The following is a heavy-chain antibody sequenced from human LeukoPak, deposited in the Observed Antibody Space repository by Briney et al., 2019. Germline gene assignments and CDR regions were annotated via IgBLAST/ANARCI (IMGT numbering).Heavy chain of an antibody. CDR1: GASFTSDDFY. V-gene: IGHV4-31*03. CDR2: IYYTGST. J-gene: IGHJ1*01. CDR3: ARGPPFAS. D-gene: IGHD3-16*01. Sequence: SETLSLTCTVSGASFTSDDFYWNWIRQHPGKGLEWIGYIYYTGSTYYNSSLKSRVTISIDTSKNQFSLNLSSVTAADTAVYYCARGPPFASWGQGTLVTVSS.